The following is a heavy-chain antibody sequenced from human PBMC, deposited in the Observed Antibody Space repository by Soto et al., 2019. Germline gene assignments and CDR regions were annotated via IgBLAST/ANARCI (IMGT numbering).Heavy chain of an antibody. V-gene: IGHV1-18*01. CDR1: GYTFTSYG. CDR2: ISAYNGNT. Sequence: QVQLVQSGAEVKKPGASVKVSCKASGYTFTSYGISWLRQAPGQGLERMGWISAYNGNTNYAQKLQGRVTMTTDTSKSTAYMELRSLGSDDTAVYYCERERKVGATGDWFDPWGQGTLVTVSS. CDR3: ERERKVGATGDWFDP. D-gene: IGHD1-26*01. J-gene: IGHJ5*02.